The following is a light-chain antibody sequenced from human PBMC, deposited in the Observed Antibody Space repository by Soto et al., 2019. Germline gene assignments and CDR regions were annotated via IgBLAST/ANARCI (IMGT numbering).Light chain of an antibody. CDR1: TNDVGSYNL. CDR2: EDT. V-gene: IGLV2-23*02. CDR3: CSYAGHNPFL. Sequence: QSALTQPASVSGSPGQSITVSCTGGTNDVGSYNLVSWYQQHPGKAPRLLLHEDTERPSGVSDRFSGSRSGNTASLTISGLEDEDEAHYYCCSYAGHNPFLCGEGTQLTVL. J-gene: IGLJ2*01.